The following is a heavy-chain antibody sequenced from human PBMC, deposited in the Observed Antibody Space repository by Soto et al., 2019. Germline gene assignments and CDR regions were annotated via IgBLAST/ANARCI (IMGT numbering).Heavy chain of an antibody. J-gene: IGHJ4*02. Sequence: QMQLVQSGPEVKKPGTSVKVSCKASGFTFTSSAVQWVRQARGQRLEWIGWIVVGSGNTNYAQKFQERVTITRDMSTSTAYMELSSLRSEDTAVYYCAADRRRDSSGYYYLGDWGQGTLVTVSS. CDR1: GFTFTSSA. CDR2: IVVGSGNT. CDR3: AADRRRDSSGYYYLGD. D-gene: IGHD3-22*01. V-gene: IGHV1-58*01.